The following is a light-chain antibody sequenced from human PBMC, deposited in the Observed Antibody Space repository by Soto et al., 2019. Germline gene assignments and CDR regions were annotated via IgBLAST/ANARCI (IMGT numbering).Light chain of an antibody. V-gene: IGKV1-5*01. CDR1: ENIFKF. J-gene: IGKJ4*01. Sequence: DILLIQSPATLSASVGDRITITCRASENIFKFLAWYQQRSGSAPNLLIYAASDLEKGVPSRFSGSGSGTEFTLTIDNLQPNDSATYFCQHYHSQSITFGGGPQV. CDR2: AAS. CDR3: QHYHSQSIT.